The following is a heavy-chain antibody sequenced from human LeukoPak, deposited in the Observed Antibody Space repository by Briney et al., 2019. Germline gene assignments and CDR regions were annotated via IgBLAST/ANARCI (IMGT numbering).Heavy chain of an antibody. CDR2: INWNGGST. V-gene: IGHV3-20*04. CDR1: GFTFDDYG. Sequence: GRSLRLSCAASGFTFDDYGMSWVRQAPGKGLEWVSGINWNGGSTGYADSVKGRFTISRDSAKNSLYLQMNSLRAEDTALYYCARGSTYYYDSSGYYLIDYWGQGTLVTVSS. J-gene: IGHJ4*02. CDR3: ARGSTYYYDSSGYYLIDY. D-gene: IGHD3-22*01.